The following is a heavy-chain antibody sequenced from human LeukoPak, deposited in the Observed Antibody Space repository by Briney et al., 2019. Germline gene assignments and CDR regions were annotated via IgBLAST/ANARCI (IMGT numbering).Heavy chain of an antibody. CDR2: ISGSGGST. Sequence: GGSLRLSCAASGFTFSSYAMSWVRQAPGKGLEWVSAISGSGGSTYYADSVKGWFTISRDNSKNTLYLQMNSLRAEGTAVYYCAKDRGEDYYDSSGYPHWYFDLWGRGTLVTVSS. V-gene: IGHV3-23*01. J-gene: IGHJ2*01. CDR1: GFTFSSYA. D-gene: IGHD3-22*01. CDR3: AKDRGEDYYDSSGYPHWYFDL.